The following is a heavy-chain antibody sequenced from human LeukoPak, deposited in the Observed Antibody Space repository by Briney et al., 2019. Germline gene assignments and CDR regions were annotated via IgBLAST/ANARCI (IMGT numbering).Heavy chain of an antibody. J-gene: IGHJ6*03. Sequence: PSEALSLTCTVSGGSISSSSYYWGWIRQPPGKGLEWIGSIYYSGSTYYNPSLKSRVTISVDTSKNQFSLKLSSVTAADTAVYYCAGPSTVTRYYYYYYMDVWGKGATVTISS. D-gene: IGHD4-17*01. CDR3: AGPSTVTRYYYYYYMDV. CDR2: IYYSGST. V-gene: IGHV4-39*01. CDR1: GGSISSSSYY.